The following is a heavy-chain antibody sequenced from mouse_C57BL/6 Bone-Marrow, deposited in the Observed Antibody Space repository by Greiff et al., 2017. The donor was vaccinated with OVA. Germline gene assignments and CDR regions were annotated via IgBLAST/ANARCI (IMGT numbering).Heavy chain of an antibody. D-gene: IGHD1-1*01. CDR3: ARVGYYGSSSWFAY. CDR1: GFTFSSYA. J-gene: IGHJ3*01. V-gene: IGHV5-4*03. Sequence: EVMLVESGGGLVKPGGSLKLSCAASGFTFSSYAMSWVRQTPEKRLEWVATISDGGSYTYYPDNVKGRFTISRDNAKNNLYLQMSHLKSEDTAMYYCARVGYYGSSSWFAYWGQGTLVTVSA. CDR2: ISDGGSYT.